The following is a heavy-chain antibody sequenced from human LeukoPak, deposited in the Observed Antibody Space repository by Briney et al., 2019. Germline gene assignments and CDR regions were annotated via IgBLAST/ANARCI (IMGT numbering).Heavy chain of an antibody. V-gene: IGHV6-1*01. Sequence: SQTLSLTCAISGDSVSSNSVAWSWIRQSPSRGLEWLGRTYYRSKWYNDYAVSVKSRITINPDTSKNQVSLQLNSVTPEDTAVYYCARDRNYYDSRGYLTHDAYDIWGQGTMVTVSS. CDR1: GDSVSSNSVA. J-gene: IGHJ3*02. D-gene: IGHD3-22*01. CDR2: TYYRSKWYN. CDR3: ARDRNYYDSRGYLTHDAYDI.